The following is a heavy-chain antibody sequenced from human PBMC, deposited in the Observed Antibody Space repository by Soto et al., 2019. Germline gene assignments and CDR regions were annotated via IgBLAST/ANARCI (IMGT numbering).Heavy chain of an antibody. CDR1: GGSISSYY. D-gene: IGHD4-17*01. J-gene: IGHJ5*02. CDR3: ARARLRWSGNWFDP. Sequence: PSETLSLTCTASGGSISSYYWSWIRQPPGKGLEWIGYIYYSGSTNYNPSLKSRVTISVDTSKNQFSLKLSSVTAADTAVYYCARARLRWSGNWFDPWGQGTLVTVSS. CDR2: IYYSGST. V-gene: IGHV4-59*01.